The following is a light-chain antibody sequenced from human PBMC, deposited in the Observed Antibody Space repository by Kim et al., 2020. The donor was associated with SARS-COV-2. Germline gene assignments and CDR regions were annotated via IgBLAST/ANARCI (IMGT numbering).Light chain of an antibody. CDR1: NIGSKS. CDR2: YDS. V-gene: IGLV3-21*04. Sequence: VSVAPGKPAGITCGGNNIGSKSVHCYQQKPGQAPVLVIYYDSDRPSGIPERFSGSNSGNTATLTISRVEAGDEADYYCQVWDSSRVFGGGTQLTVL. J-gene: IGLJ3*02. CDR3: QVWDSSRV.